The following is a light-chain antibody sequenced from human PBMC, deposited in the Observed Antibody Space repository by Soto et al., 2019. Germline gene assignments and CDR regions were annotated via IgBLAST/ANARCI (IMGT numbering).Light chain of an antibody. CDR3: QQYNTFLT. V-gene: IGKV1-5*03. Sequence: DIQMTQSPSSLSASVGDRVTLTCRASQSIANSLAWYQQKPGKAPKLLIYKASSLESGVPSRFSGSGSGTEFTLTISSLQPDDLATYFCQQYNTFLTFGGGTKVEIK. CDR2: KAS. CDR1: QSIANS. J-gene: IGKJ4*01.